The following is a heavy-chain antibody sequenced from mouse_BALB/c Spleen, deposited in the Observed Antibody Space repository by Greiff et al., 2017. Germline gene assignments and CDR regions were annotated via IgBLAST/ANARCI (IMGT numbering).Heavy chain of an antibody. CDR3: ARVETARATGFAY. Sequence: QVQLKESGPGLVQPSQSLSITCTVSGFSLTSYGVHWVRQSPGKGLEWLGVIWSGGSTDYNAAFISRLSISKDNSKSQVFFKMNSLQANDTAIYYCARVETARATGFAYWGQGTLVTVSA. CDR1: GFSLTSYG. CDR2: IWSGGST. J-gene: IGHJ3*01. V-gene: IGHV2-2*02. D-gene: IGHD3-2*01.